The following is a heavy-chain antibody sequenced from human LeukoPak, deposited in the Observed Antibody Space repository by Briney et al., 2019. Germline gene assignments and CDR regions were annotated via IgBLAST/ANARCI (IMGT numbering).Heavy chain of an antibody. Sequence: SETLSLTCAVSGGSISSGGYSWSWIRQPPGKGLEWIGYIYHSGSTYYNPSLKSRVTISVDTSKNQFSLKLSSVTAADTAVYYCARAAREMATTPDFDYWGQGTLVTVSS. V-gene: IGHV4-30-2*01. D-gene: IGHD5-24*01. CDR2: IYHSGST. CDR3: ARAAREMATTPDFDY. J-gene: IGHJ4*02. CDR1: GGSISSGGYS.